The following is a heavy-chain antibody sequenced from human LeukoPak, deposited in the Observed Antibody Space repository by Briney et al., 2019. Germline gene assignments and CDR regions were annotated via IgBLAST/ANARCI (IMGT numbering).Heavy chain of an antibody. Sequence: GGSLRLSCAASGFTFSSYEMNWVRQAPGKGLEWVSYISSSGSTIYYADSVKGRFTISRDNSKNTLYLQMNSLRAEDTAVYYCAKDAYGDYGVYYYYGMDVWGKGTTVTVSS. CDR1: GFTFSSYE. J-gene: IGHJ6*04. CDR3: AKDAYGDYGVYYYYGMDV. D-gene: IGHD4-17*01. V-gene: IGHV3-48*03. CDR2: ISSSGSTI.